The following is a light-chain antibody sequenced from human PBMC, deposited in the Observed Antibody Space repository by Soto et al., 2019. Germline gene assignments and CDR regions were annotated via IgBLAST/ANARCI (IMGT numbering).Light chain of an antibody. Sequence: EIVLTQSPATLSLSPGERATLSCRASQSVSSYLAWYQQKPGQAPRLLIYDASNRATGIPARFSGSGSGTDFTLTISSLEPEDFAVYYCQQRSNWPRTFGPATIVDIK. J-gene: IGKJ3*01. CDR3: QQRSNWPRT. V-gene: IGKV3-11*01. CDR1: QSVSSY. CDR2: DAS.